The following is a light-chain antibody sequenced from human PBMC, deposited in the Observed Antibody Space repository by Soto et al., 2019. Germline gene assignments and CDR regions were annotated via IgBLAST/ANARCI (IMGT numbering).Light chain of an antibody. V-gene: IGLV2-14*01. CDR1: SSVVGNYKY. J-gene: IGLJ1*01. CDR3: FSYTSSGTYV. CDR2: EVS. Sequence: QSVLTQPASVPGSPGQSITISCTGTSSVVGNYKYVSWYQQHPGKAPNLMIYEVSNRPSGVSNRFSGSKSGNTASLTISGLQAEDETDYYCFSYTSSGTYVFGTGTKVTGL.